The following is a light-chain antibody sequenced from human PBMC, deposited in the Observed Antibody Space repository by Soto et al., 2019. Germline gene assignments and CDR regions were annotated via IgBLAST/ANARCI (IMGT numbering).Light chain of an antibody. V-gene: IGLV2-14*01. CDR1: SSDVGGYNS. Sequence: QSALTQPASVSGSPGLSIAISCTGTSSDVGGYNSVSWYQQHPGKAPKLMIYDVSNRPSGVSNRFSGSKSGNMASLTISGLQAEDEGDYYCSSYTTGGSYVFGTGTKVTVL. CDR2: DVS. CDR3: SSYTTGGSYV. J-gene: IGLJ1*01.